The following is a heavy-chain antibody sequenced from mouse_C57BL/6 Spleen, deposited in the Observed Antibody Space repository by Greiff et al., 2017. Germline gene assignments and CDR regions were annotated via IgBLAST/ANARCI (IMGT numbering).Heavy chain of an antibody. D-gene: IGHD4-1*01. CDR3: ARGLGRD. Sequence: QVQLQQPGAELVKPGASVKLSCKASGYTFTSYWMQWVKQRPGQGLEWIGEIDPSDSYTNYNQKFKGKATLTVDTSSSTAYMQLSSLTSEDSAVYYCARGLGRDWGQGTTRTVSS. CDR1: GYTFTSYW. CDR2: IDPSDSYT. J-gene: IGHJ2*01. V-gene: IGHV1-50*01.